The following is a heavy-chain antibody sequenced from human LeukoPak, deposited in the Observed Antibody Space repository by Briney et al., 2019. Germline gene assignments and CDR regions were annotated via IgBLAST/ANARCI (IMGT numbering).Heavy chain of an antibody. V-gene: IGHV4-34*01. CDR3: ARGRSRRYFNWLPPPTPFDY. J-gene: IGHJ4*02. CDR1: GFSFSRAW. CDR2: INHSGST. D-gene: IGHD3-9*01. Sequence: GSLRLSCAASGFSFSRAWMSWVRQPPGKGLEWIGEINHSGSTNYNPSLKSRVTISVDTSKNQFSLKLSSVTAADTAVYYCARGRSRRYFNWLPPPTPFDYWGQGTLVTVSS.